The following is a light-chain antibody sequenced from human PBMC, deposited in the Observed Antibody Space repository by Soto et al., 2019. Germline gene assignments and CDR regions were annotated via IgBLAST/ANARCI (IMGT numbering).Light chain of an antibody. Sequence: QSALTQPASVSGSPGQSITISCTGTSSDVGSHNLVSWYQQHPGKAPKLMIYEGSKRPSGVSNRFSGSKSGNTASLTISGLQAEDEADYYCCSYAGSLFGGGTKVTVL. CDR2: EGS. CDR3: CSYAGSL. J-gene: IGLJ3*02. CDR1: SSDVGSHNL. V-gene: IGLV2-23*01.